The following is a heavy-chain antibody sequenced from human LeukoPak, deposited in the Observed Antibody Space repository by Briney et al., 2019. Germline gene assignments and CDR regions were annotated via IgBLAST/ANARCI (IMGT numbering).Heavy chain of an antibody. Sequence: PGGSLRLSCAASGFTFSSYAMDWVRQAPGKGLEWLSYIDRSGRITYYGDSVKGRFTISRDNAKNSLYLQMNSLRVEDTAVYYCARGPSHGAFDIWGQGTMVTVSS. V-gene: IGHV3-48*04. J-gene: IGHJ3*02. CDR3: ARGPSHGAFDI. CDR2: IDRSGRIT. CDR1: GFTFSSYA.